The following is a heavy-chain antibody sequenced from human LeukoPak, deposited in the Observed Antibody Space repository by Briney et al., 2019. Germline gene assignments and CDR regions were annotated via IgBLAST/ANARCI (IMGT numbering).Heavy chain of an antibody. D-gene: IGHD1-26*01. Sequence: GGSLRLSCAASGFTFSSYAMSWVRQAPGKGLEWVSAISGSGGSTYYADSVKGRFTISRDNSKNTLYLQMNSLRAEDTAVYYCAQDPWELLESTDFGYLGQGTLVTVST. CDR1: GFTFSSYA. CDR3: AQDPWELLESTDFGY. CDR2: ISGSGGST. V-gene: IGHV3-23*01. J-gene: IGHJ4*02.